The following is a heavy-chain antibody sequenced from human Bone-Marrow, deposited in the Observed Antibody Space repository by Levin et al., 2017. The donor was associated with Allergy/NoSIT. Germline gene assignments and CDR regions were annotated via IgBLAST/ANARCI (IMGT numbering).Heavy chain of an antibody. V-gene: IGHV3-30-3*01. J-gene: IGHJ4*02. Sequence: AGGSLRLSCAASGFTFSNYLMHWVRQPPGKGLEWVAVISADGDNRYYADSVKDRFTISRDNSKNTVYLQMNRVREEDTAVYYCARVDGDVYNPGWSIFDHWGQGTLVTVSP. CDR1: GFTFSNYL. D-gene: IGHD5-24*01. CDR3: ARVDGDVYNPGWSIFDH. CDR2: ISADGDNR.